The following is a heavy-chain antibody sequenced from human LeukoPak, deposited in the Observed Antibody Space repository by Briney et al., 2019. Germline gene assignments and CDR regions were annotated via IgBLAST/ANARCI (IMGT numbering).Heavy chain of an antibody. CDR2: IIGNDDST. CDR1: GFTFSSYV. J-gene: IGHJ4*02. CDR3: AKGSKGTYDY. V-gene: IGHV3-23*01. Sequence: GGSLRLSCVASGFTFSSYVMTWVRPAPGKGLEWVSSIIGNDDSTYYADSMKGRFTISRDNSKNTLYLQMNSLRAEDTAIYYCAKGSKGTYDYGGQGTLVTVS.